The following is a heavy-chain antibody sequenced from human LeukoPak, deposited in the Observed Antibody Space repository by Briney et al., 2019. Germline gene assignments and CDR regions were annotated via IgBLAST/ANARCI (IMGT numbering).Heavy chain of an antibody. Sequence: AGTLTLYCAASTFTFCSYDMQWLRQAPGMGLMWVAFIQNDGKDSDYADSVRGRFTISRDNAKNSLYLRMISLSHAATALYYYANTMCSSAWSPFDYWGRGTLVTVSS. CDR2: IQNDGKDS. V-gene: IGHV3-30*02. D-gene: IGHD6-19*01. CDR3: ANTMCSSAWSPFDY. J-gene: IGHJ4*02. CDR1: TFTFCSYD.